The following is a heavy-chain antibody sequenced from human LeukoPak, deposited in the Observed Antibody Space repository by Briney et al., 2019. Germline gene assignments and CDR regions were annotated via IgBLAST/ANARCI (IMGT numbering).Heavy chain of an antibody. CDR1: GFTFNIYA. D-gene: IGHD3-22*01. V-gene: IGHV3-23*01. CDR3: AKDRPNYHESNGDYYRLNGES. CDR2: ITSSGDAT. J-gene: IGHJ5*02. Sequence: PGESLRLSCAAAGFTFNIYATSWVRQAPGKGLEWVSSITSSGDATFHADSVKDRFTISRDNSKSTLYLQMSRLRVEDTAVYYCAKDRPNYHESNGDYYRLNGESWGEGTLVTVSS.